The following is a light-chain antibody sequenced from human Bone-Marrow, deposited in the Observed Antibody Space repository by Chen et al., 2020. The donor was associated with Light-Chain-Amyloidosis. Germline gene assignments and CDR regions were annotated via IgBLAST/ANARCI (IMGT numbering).Light chain of an antibody. CDR1: DLPTKY. V-gene: IGLV3-25*03. J-gene: IGLJ2*01. CDR3: QSANSSGTYEGI. Sequence: SYELTQPPSVSVSPGQTARITCSGDDLPTKYAYWYQQKPGQAPVLVIHRDTERPSGISERFSDSSSGTTATLTISGVQAEDKADYHCQSANSSGTYEGIFGGGTKLTVL. CDR2: RDT.